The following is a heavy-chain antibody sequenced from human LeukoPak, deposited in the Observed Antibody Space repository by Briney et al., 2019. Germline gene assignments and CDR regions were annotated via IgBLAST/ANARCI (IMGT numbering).Heavy chain of an antibody. CDR1: GFTFSNYA. Sequence: GGSLRLSCAASGFTFSNYAMAWVRQAPGKGLEWVSSISSSSSYIYYADSVKGRFTISRDNAKNSLYLQMNSLRAEDTAVYYCARDAREKPPYFDYWGQGTLVTVSS. V-gene: IGHV3-21*01. CDR3: ARDAREKPPYFDY. CDR2: ISSSSSYI. D-gene: IGHD1-14*01. J-gene: IGHJ4*02.